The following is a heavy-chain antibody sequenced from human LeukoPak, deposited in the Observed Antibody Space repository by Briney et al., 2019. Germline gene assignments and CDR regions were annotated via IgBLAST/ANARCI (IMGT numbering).Heavy chain of an antibody. J-gene: IGHJ2*01. D-gene: IGHD5-12*01. CDR3: ARSDSGYNYGYWFFDL. CDR2: IHNSGTT. CDR1: GGSISRYY. V-gene: IGHV4-4*09. Sequence: SETLSLTCTVSGGSISRYYWNWLRQPPGKGLEWIGYIHNSGTTTFNPSLKSRAIISVDTSKNLFSLKMTSVTAADTAVYYCARSDSGYNYGYWFFDLWGRGILVRVSS.